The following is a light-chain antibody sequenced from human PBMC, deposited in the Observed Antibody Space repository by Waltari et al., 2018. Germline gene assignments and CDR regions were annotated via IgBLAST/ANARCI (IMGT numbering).Light chain of an antibody. Sequence: QSVVTQPPSASGTPGQRVTISCSGGRTNSETNHVYWYQQFPGTAPQLLIYRNNQRPSGVPDRFSGSKSGTSASLAINGLRSEDEADYYCAAWDDSLSGYVFGTGTKVIVL. V-gene: IGLV1-47*01. J-gene: IGLJ1*01. CDR1: RTNSETNH. CDR2: RNN. CDR3: AAWDDSLSGYV.